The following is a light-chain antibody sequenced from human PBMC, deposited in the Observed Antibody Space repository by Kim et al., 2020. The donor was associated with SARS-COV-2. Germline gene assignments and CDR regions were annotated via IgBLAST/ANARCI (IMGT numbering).Light chain of an antibody. V-gene: IGLV3-19*01. CDR3: NSRDSSGNHVV. Sequence: SSELTQDPAVSVALGQTVRITCQGDSLRSYYASWYQQKPGQAPVLVIYGKNNRPSGIPDRFSGSSSGNTASLTITGAQAEDAADYYCNSRDSSGNHVVFGGGTQLTVL. CDR1: SLRSYY. CDR2: GKN. J-gene: IGLJ2*01.